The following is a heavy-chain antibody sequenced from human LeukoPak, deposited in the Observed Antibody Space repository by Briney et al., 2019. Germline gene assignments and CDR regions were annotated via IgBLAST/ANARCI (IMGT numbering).Heavy chain of an antibody. Sequence: ASVKVSCKASGGTFSSYAISWVRQAPGQGLEWMGGIIPIFGTANYAQKFQGRVTITTDESTSTAYMELSSLRSEDTAVYYCARDVLGYCSSTSCDADYWGQGTLVTVSS. J-gene: IGHJ4*02. CDR3: ARDVLGYCSSTSCDADY. CDR1: GGTFSSYA. D-gene: IGHD2-2*01. V-gene: IGHV1-69*05. CDR2: IIPIFGTA.